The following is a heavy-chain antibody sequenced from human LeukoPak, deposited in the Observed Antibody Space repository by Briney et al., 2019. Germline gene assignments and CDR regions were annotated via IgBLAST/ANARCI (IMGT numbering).Heavy chain of an antibody. CDR2: ISAYNGNT. Sequence: GASVKVSCKASGYTFTNSGISWVRQAPGQGLEWMGWISAYNGNTNYAQKLQGRVTMTTDTSTSTAYMELRSLRSDDTAVCYCARDGVILVPPVAIQYWGQGTLVTVSS. CDR3: ARDGVILVPPVAIQY. J-gene: IGHJ4*02. D-gene: IGHD2-2*02. CDR1: GYTFTNSG. V-gene: IGHV1-18*01.